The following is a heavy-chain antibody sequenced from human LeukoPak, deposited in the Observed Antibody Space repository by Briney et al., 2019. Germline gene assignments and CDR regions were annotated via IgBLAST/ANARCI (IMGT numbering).Heavy chain of an antibody. CDR1: GFTFSSHW. D-gene: IGHD3-3*01. CDR3: ARDRLNAFWSGDSWDY. CDR2: IKQDGSEK. Sequence: GGSLRLSWAPSGFTFSSHWMSWVRQAPGKGLEWVANIKQDGSEKYYVDSVKGRFTISRDNTKNSLYLQMNSLRAEDTAVYYCARDRLNAFWSGDSWDYWGQGTLVTVSS. J-gene: IGHJ4*02. V-gene: IGHV3-7*01.